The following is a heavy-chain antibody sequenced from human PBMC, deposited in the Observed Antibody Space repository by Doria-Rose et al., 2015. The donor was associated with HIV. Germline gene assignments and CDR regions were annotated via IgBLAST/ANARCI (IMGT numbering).Heavy chain of an antibody. J-gene: IGHJ4*02. D-gene: IGHD6-13*01. CDR3: ARIKSSRWYHKYYFDF. V-gene: IGHV2-26*01. CDR2: IFSDDER. Sequence: QDSGPVLVKPTETLTLTCTVSGVSLSSPGMGVSWIRQPPGTALEWLANIFSDDERSYKTSLKSRLTISRGTSKSQVVLTMTDMDPVDTATYYCARIKSSRWYHKYYFDFWGQGTLVIVSA. CDR1: GVSLSSPGMG.